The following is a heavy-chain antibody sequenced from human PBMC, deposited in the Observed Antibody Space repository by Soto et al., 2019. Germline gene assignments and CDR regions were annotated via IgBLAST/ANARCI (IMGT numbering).Heavy chain of an antibody. J-gene: IGHJ4*02. Sequence: GASVKGSCKASGGTFSSYVISWVRQAPGQGLEWMGGIIPIFGTANYAQKFQGRVTMTWDTSLNTAYMELSSLITEDTAVYYCARPPGYISDWYYFDLWGQGTQVTVSS. CDR1: GGTFSSYV. CDR3: ARPPGYISDWYYFDL. D-gene: IGHD3-9*01. V-gene: IGHV1-69*06. CDR2: IIPIFGTA.